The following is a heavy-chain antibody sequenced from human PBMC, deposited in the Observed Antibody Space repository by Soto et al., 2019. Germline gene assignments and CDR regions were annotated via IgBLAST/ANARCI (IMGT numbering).Heavy chain of an antibody. Sequence: KASETRSLTCTVSGASISSGDYFWSWIRQSPGKGLEWIGYIYDSGSSYYNPSLKSRVTMSVDTSKNQFSLKLRSVTAADTAVYYCAREKGYISGPKNFDYWGQGTLVTVSS. D-gene: IGHD5-12*01. CDR3: AREKGYISGPKNFDY. CDR1: GASISSGDYF. CDR2: IYDSGSS. V-gene: IGHV4-30-4*01. J-gene: IGHJ4*02.